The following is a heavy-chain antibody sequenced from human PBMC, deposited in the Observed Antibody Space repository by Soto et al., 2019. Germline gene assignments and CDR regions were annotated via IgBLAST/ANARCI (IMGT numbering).Heavy chain of an antibody. J-gene: IGHJ4*02. CDR2: NNHSGST. D-gene: IGHD2-2*01. V-gene: IGHV4-34*01. CDR3: ARRGDCSDTSCLTFGY. Sequence: QVQLQQWGAGLLKPSETLSLTCAVYGGTFSGYYWSWIRQPPGKGLEWIGENNHSGSTNYNPSLKSRVTISVDTSKNQFSLRLSSVTAADTAVYYCARRGDCSDTSCLTFGYWGQGTLVTVSS. CDR1: GGTFSGYY.